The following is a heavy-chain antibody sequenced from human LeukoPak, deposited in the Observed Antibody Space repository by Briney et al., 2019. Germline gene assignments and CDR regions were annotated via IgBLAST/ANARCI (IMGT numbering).Heavy chain of an antibody. V-gene: IGHV4-4*07. Sequence: SETLSLTCTVSGGSISSYYWSWIRQPAGKGLEWIGRIYTSGSTNYNPSLKSRVTMSVDTSKNQFSLKLSSVTAADTAVYYCASVSDSSGWYSDYMDVWGKGTTVTISS. D-gene: IGHD6-19*01. CDR3: ASVSDSSGWYSDYMDV. CDR2: IYTSGST. J-gene: IGHJ6*03. CDR1: GGSISSYY.